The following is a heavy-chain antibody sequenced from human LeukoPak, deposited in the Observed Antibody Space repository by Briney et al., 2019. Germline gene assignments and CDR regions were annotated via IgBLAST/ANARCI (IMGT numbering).Heavy chain of an antibody. CDR3: ARFGYVAAVDV. Sequence: GGSLRFSCAASGFSFSAYWMTWVRQAPGTGLEWVANINPAGSETYYVDPVKGRFSISRDNAKNLVYLQMNSLRAEDTAVYHCARFGYVAAVDVWGQGTPVTVPS. D-gene: IGHD2-15*01. V-gene: IGHV3-7*01. CDR1: GFSFSAYW. CDR2: INPAGSET. J-gene: IGHJ4*02.